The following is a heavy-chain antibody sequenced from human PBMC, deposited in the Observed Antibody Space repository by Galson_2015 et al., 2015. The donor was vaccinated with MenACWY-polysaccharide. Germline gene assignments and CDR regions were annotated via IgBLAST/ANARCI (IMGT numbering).Heavy chain of an antibody. CDR3: ARDWNYVFDY. D-gene: IGHD1-7*01. J-gene: IGHJ4*02. Sequence: QSGAEAKMPGESLKISCTASGYTFTRYGLSWVRQAPGQGLEWMGWITAYNGKTNYAQKLQGRVTMTTDTSTSTAYMELRSLRSDDTAMYYCARDWNYVFDYWGQGTPVTVSP. V-gene: IGHV1-18*01. CDR1: GYTFTRYG. CDR2: ITAYNGKT.